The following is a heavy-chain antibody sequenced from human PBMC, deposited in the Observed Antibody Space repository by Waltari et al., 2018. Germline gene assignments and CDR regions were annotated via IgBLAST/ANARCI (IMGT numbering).Heavy chain of an antibody. D-gene: IGHD3-3*01. J-gene: IGHJ3*02. Sequence: EVQLLQSGGGFVQPGGSLRLSCAASGFTFSSYSMSWVRQAPGKGLEGVSAISSGGETTLYADSVKGRFTISRDNSKNTLSLQVSSLRAEDTAVYYCAKRLLEPQVGAFDIWGQGTIVTVSS. V-gene: IGHV3-23*01. CDR3: AKRLLEPQVGAFDI. CDR1: GFTFSSYS. CDR2: ISSGGETT.